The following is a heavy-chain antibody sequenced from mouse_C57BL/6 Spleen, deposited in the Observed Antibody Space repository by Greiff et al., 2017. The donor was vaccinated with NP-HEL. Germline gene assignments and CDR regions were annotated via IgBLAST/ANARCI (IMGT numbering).Heavy chain of an antibody. V-gene: IGHV5-9-1*02. Sequence: EVKLVESGEGLVKPGGSLKLSCAASGFTFSSYAMSWVRQTPEKRLEWVAYISSGGDYIYYADTVKGRFTISRDNARNTLYLQMSSLKSEDTAMYYCTRDYYGSSYVRAMDYWGQGTSVTVSS. CDR1: GFTFSSYA. CDR2: ISSGGDYI. CDR3: TRDYYGSSYVRAMDY. J-gene: IGHJ4*01. D-gene: IGHD1-1*01.